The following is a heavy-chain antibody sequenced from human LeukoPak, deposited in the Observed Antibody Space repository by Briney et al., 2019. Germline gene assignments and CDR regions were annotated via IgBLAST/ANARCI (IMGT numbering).Heavy chain of an antibody. J-gene: IGHJ4*02. CDR2: IYHSGST. D-gene: IGHD3-10*01. CDR3: ASGDHYYGSGSPTFDY. V-gene: IGHV4-30-2*01. Sequence: SETLSLTCVVSGGSISSGGYSWSWIRQPPGKGLEWIGYIYHSGSTYYNPSLKSRVTISVDRSKNQFSLKLSSVTAADTAVYYCASGDHYYGSGSPTFDYWGQGTLVTVSS. CDR1: GGSISSGGYS.